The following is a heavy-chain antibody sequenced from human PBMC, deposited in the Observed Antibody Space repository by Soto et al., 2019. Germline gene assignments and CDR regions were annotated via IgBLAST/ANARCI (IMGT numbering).Heavy chain of an antibody. V-gene: IGHV1-18*01. Sequence: ASVKVSCKASGYTFTGYYMHWVRQAPGQGLEWMGWISAYNGNTNYAQKLQGRVTMTTDTSTSTAYMELRSLRSDDTAVYYCASFGGGAFDIWGQGTMVIVSS. CDR2: ISAYNGNT. J-gene: IGHJ3*02. CDR3: ASFGGGAFDI. CDR1: GYTFTGYY. D-gene: IGHD3-10*01.